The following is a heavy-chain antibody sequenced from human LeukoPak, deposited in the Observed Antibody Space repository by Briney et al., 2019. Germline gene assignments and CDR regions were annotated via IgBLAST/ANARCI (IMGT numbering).Heavy chain of an antibody. CDR1: GFTFSSYA. V-gene: IGHV3-7*03. Sequence: GRSLRLSCAASGFTFSSYAMHWVRQAPGKGLEWVANIKQDGSEKYYVDSVKGRFTISRDNAKNSLYLQMNSLRAEDTAVYYCGRASRSGRPAGIDYWGQGTLVTVSS. CDR2: IKQDGSEK. J-gene: IGHJ4*02. CDR3: GRASRSGRPAGIDY. D-gene: IGHD3-3*01.